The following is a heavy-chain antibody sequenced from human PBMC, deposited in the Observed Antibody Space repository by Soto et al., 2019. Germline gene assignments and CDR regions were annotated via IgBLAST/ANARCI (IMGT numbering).Heavy chain of an antibody. CDR3: ARDEVTMVRGVIITAAY. V-gene: IGHV1-69*08. CDR2: IIPILGIA. J-gene: IGHJ4*02. Sequence: QVQLVQSGAEVKKPGSSVKVSCKASGGTFSSYTISWVRQAPGQGLEWMGRIIPILGIANYAQKFQGRVKITADKSTRTAYMELSSLRSEDTAVYYCARDEVTMVRGVIITAAYWGQGTLVTVSS. D-gene: IGHD3-10*01. CDR1: GGTFSSYT.